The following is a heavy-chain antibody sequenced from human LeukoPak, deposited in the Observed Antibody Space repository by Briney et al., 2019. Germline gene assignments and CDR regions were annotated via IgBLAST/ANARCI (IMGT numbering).Heavy chain of an antibody. D-gene: IGHD4-17*01. CDR1: GFTFSDAW. CDR2: IKRNTDGGTT. Sequence: GGSLRLSCAVSGFTFSDAWMSWVRQAPGKGLECVGRIKRNTDGGTTDYATPVKGRFSISRDDSKSTVFLQMDSLTTEDTAVYYCATGYGTFDFWGPGTLVTVSS. J-gene: IGHJ4*02. V-gene: IGHV3-15*01. CDR3: ATGYGTFDF.